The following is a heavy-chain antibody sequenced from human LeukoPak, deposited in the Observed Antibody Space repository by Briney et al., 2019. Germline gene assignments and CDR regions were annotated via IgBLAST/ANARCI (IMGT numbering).Heavy chain of an antibody. D-gene: IGHD2-2*02. CDR3: ARAHCSSTSCYIVDP. Sequence: ASVKVSCKASGYTFTSYGISWVRQAPGQGLEWMGIINPSGGSTSYAQKFQGRVTMTRDTSTSTVYMELSSLRSEDTAVYYCARAHCSSTSCYIVDPWGQGTLVTVSS. J-gene: IGHJ5*02. CDR1: GYTFTSYG. V-gene: IGHV1-46*01. CDR2: INPSGGST.